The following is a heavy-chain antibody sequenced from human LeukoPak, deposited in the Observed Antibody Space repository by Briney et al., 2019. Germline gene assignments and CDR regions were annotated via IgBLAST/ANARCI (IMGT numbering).Heavy chain of an antibody. V-gene: IGHV4-59*01. J-gene: IGHJ5*02. CDR2: IYYSGST. CDR3: ARVLYRSGWFDP. CDR1: GGSISSYY. Sequence: PSETLSLTCTVSGGSISSYYWSWIRKPPGKGLEWIGYIYYSGSTNYNPSLKSRVTISVDTSKNQFYLKLSSVTAAYTAVYYCARVLYRSGWFDPWGQGTLVTVSS. D-gene: IGHD2-8*02.